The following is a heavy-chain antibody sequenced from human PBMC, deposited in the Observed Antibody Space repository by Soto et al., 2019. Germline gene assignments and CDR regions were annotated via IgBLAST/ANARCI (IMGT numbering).Heavy chain of an antibody. CDR3: ARGVYTVTTQRYFDY. J-gene: IGHJ4*02. Sequence: QVQLQQWGAGLLKPSETLSLTCAVYGGSFSGYYWSWIRQPPGKGLEWIGEINHSGSSNYNPSLKSRVTISVDTSKNQFSLKLSSVTAADTAVYYCARGVYTVTTQRYFDYWGQGTLVTVSS. CDR2: INHSGSS. D-gene: IGHD4-17*01. V-gene: IGHV4-34*01. CDR1: GGSFSGYY.